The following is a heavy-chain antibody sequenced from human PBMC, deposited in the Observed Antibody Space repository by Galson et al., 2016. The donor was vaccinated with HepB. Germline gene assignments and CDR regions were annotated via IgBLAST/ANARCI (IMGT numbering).Heavy chain of an antibody. CDR3: AREGDDYGDYVSGDYYGMDV. V-gene: IGHV3-30-3*01. D-gene: IGHD4-17*01. Sequence: SLRLSCAASGFTFGVYAMSWFRQAPGKGLEWVAVISYDGSNKYYADSAKGRCTISRDNSKNTLYLQMNGLRAEDTAVYYCAREGDDYGDYVSGDYYGMDVWGQGTTVTVSS. CDR1: GFTFGVYA. J-gene: IGHJ6*02. CDR2: ISYDGSNK.